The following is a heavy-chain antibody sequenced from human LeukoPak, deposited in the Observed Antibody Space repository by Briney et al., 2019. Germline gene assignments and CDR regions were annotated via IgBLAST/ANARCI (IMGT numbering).Heavy chain of an antibody. CDR3: ASQTTPVLPFDI. CDR2: IYSGGTT. J-gene: IGHJ3*02. V-gene: IGHV3-66*04. Sequence: GGSLRLSCAASRFIVSSNYISCARQVPGKGLEWVSVIYSGGTTYYADSVKGRFTISRDNSKNTLYLQMNSLRAEDTAVYYCASQTTPVLPFDIWGQGTMVTVSS. CDR1: RFIVSSNY. D-gene: IGHD1/OR15-1a*01.